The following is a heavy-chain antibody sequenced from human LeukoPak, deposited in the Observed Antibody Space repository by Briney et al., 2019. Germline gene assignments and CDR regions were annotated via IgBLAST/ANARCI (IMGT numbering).Heavy chain of an antibody. Sequence: GGSLRLSCAASGFTFSSYAMSWVRQAPGKGLEWVSAISGSGGSTYYADSAKGRFTISRDNSKNTMYLQMNSLRAEDTAVYYCVKGPDYYGSGSYLWYMDVWGKGATVIISS. V-gene: IGHV3-23*01. CDR2: ISGSGGST. CDR1: GFTFSSYA. J-gene: IGHJ6*03. D-gene: IGHD3-10*01. CDR3: VKGPDYYGSGSYLWYMDV.